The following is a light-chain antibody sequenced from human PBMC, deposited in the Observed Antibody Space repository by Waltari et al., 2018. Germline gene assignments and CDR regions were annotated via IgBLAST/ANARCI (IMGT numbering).Light chain of an antibody. CDR1: QSISSY. CDR3: QQSYSTRA. J-gene: IGKJ1*01. V-gene: IGKV1-39*01. CDR2: AAS. Sequence: DIQMTQSPSSLSASVGDRVTITCRASQSISSYLNWYQQKPGNAPKLLIYAASSLQSGVPSSFSGSLSGTDCSLTICCLQPEDFATDHCQQSYSTRACGQGTKVEIK.